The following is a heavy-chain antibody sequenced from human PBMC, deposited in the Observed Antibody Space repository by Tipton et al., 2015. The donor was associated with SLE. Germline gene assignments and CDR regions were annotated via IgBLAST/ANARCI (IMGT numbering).Heavy chain of an antibody. Sequence: TLSLTCTVSGGSITRGSYYWSWIRQPPGKGLEWIGYIYHSGSTNYNPSLERRVTISVDTSKKQFSLKLSSVTAADTAIYYCARSYGNLYYFDYWGQGTLVTVSS. CDR2: IYHSGST. J-gene: IGHJ4*02. CDR1: GGSITRGSYY. CDR3: ARSYGNLYYFDY. D-gene: IGHD4-17*01. V-gene: IGHV4-61*01.